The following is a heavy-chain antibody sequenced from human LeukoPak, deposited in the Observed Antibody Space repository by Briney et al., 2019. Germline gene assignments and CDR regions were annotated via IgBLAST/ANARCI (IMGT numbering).Heavy chain of an antibody. CDR1: GFTFSSYG. V-gene: IGHV3-23*01. J-gene: IGHJ4*02. Sequence: TGGTLRLSCAASGFTFSSYGMSWVRQAPGKGLEWVSAISGSGGSTYYADSVKGRFTISRDNSKNTLYLQMNSLRAEDTAVYYCVPATISRRFDYWGQGTLVTVSS. CDR3: VPATISRRFDY. D-gene: IGHD5-12*01. CDR2: ISGSGGST.